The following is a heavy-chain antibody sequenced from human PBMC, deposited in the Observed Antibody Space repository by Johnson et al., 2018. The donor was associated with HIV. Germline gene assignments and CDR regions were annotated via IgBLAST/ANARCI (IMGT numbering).Heavy chain of an antibody. CDR2: IRSSGSTI. CDR3: ARDLIVGATRGGAFDI. J-gene: IGHJ3*02. CDR1: GFTFSSYG. Sequence: VQLVESGGGVVQPGGSLRLSCAASGFTFSSYGMHWVRQAPGKGLEWVSYIRSSGSTIYYADSVRGRFTISRDNSKNTLYLQMNSLKVEDTAVYYCARDLIVGATRGGAFDIWGQGTMVTVSS. V-gene: IGHV3-48*01. D-gene: IGHD1-26*01.